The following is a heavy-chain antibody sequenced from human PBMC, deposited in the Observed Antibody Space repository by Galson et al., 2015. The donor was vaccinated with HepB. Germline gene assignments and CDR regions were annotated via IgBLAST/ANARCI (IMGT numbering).Heavy chain of an antibody. Sequence: SLRLSCAASGFTFSSYSMNWVRQAPGKGLEWVSSISSSSSYIYYADSVKGRFTISRDNAKNSLYLQMNSLRAEDTAVYYCARGRSWLAAAGKYYYYGMDVWGQGTTVTVSS. D-gene: IGHD6-13*01. V-gene: IGHV3-21*01. CDR1: GFTFSSYS. J-gene: IGHJ6*02. CDR2: ISSSSSYI. CDR3: ARGRSWLAAAGKYYYYGMDV.